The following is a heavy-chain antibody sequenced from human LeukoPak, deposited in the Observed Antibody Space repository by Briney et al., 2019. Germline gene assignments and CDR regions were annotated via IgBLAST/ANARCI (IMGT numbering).Heavy chain of an antibody. Sequence: GRSLRLSCAASGFTFSIYAMHWVRQAPGKGLEWVAVISYDENDKYYADSVKGRFTISRDNSKNTLYLQMNSLRAEDTAVYYCARRSGIAVAGAFDYWGQGTLVTVSS. CDR3: ARRSGIAVAGAFDY. V-gene: IGHV3-30*04. CDR1: GFTFSIYA. J-gene: IGHJ4*02. D-gene: IGHD6-19*01. CDR2: ISYDENDK.